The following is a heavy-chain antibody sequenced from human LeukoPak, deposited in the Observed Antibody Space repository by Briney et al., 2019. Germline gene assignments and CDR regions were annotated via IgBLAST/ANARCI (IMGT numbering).Heavy chain of an antibody. D-gene: IGHD6-19*01. V-gene: IGHV3-15*01. Sequence: GGSLRLSCAASGFTFSNAWMSWVRQAPGKGLEWVGRIKSKTDGGTTDYAAPVKGRFTISRDDSKNTLYLQMNSLKTEDTAVYYCTTGDSSGWENAFDIWGQGTMVTVSS. CDR2: IKSKTDGGTT. J-gene: IGHJ3*02. CDR3: TTGDSSGWENAFDI. CDR1: GFTFSNAW.